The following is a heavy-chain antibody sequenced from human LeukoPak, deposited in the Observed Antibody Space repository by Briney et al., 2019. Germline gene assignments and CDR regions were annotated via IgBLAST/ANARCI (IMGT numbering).Heavy chain of an antibody. CDR2: IYYSGST. CDR1: GGSISSYY. D-gene: IGHD6-13*01. V-gene: IGHV4-59*08. Sequence: SETLSLTCTVSGGSISSYYWSWIRQPPGKGLEWIGYIYYSGSTNYNPSLKSRVTISIDTSKNQFSLKLSSVTAADTAVYYCASGRGRWGLAAYFDYWGQGTLVTVSS. J-gene: IGHJ4*02. CDR3: ASGRGRWGLAAYFDY.